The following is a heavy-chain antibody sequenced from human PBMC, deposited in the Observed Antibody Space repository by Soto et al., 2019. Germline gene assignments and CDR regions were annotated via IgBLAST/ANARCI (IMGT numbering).Heavy chain of an antibody. V-gene: IGHV1-69*02. CDR2: IIPILGIA. J-gene: IGHJ6*03. Sequence: ASVKVSCKASGGTFSSYTISWVRQAPGQGLEWMGRIIPILGIANYAQKFQGRVTITADKSTSTAYMELSSLRSEDTAVYYCAGSSSSGSYGYYYYMDVWGKGTTVTVSS. CDR3: AGSSSSGSYGYYYYMDV. CDR1: GGTFSSYT. D-gene: IGHD3-10*01.